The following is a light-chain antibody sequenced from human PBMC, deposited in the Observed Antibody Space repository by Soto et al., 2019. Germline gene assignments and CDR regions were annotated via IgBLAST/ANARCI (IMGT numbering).Light chain of an antibody. V-gene: IGLV6-57*01. CDR1: SGSIASNY. Sequence: NFMLTQPHSVSESPGRAVTISCTRSSGSIASNYVQWYQQRPGSSPTPVIYEDDQRPSGVPDRFSGSIDSSSNSASLIISGLQTEDEADYYCQCYDSSNNGVFGGGTKLTVL. CDR3: QCYDSSNNGV. CDR2: EDD. J-gene: IGLJ3*02.